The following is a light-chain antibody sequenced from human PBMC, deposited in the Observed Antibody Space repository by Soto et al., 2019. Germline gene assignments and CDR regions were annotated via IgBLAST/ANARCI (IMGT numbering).Light chain of an antibody. J-gene: IGKJ1*01. CDR3: QQYDNWPPWT. Sequence: EIVMTQSPAPLSVFPGERATLSCRASQSVSSNLAWFQQKPGQAPRLLIYGASTRATGIPARFSGSGSGTEFSLTISSLQSEDFAVYYCQQYDNWPPWTFGQGTKVEI. CDR1: QSVSSN. V-gene: IGKV3-15*01. CDR2: GAS.